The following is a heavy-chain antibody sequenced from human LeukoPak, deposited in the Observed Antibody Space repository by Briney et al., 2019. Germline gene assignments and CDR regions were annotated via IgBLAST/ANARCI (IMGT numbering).Heavy chain of an antibody. CDR2: INPNSGGT. CDR3: ARVRFPPLYYYDSSGSQPLDY. D-gene: IGHD3-22*01. J-gene: IGHJ4*02. CDR1: GYTFTGYY. V-gene: IGHV1-2*02. Sequence: ASVKVSCKASGYTFTGYYMHWVRQAPGQGREWMGWINPNSGGTNYAQKFQGRVTMTRDTSISTAYMELSRLRSDDTAVYYCARVRFPPLYYYDSSGSQPLDYWGQGTLVTVSS.